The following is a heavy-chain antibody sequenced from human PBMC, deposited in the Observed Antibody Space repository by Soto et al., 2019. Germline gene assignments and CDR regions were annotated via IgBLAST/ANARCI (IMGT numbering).Heavy chain of an antibody. CDR1: GFTVSSNY. J-gene: IGHJ6*02. Sequence: GGSLRLSCAAAGFTVSSNYLSWVHQAPGKGLEWVSVIYSGGSTYYADSVKGRFTISRDNSKNTLYLQMNSLRAEDTAVYYCAGSNNNYYYYYGMDVWGQGTTVTVSS. V-gene: IGHV3-53*01. CDR3: AGSNNNYYYYYGMDV. CDR2: IYSGGST.